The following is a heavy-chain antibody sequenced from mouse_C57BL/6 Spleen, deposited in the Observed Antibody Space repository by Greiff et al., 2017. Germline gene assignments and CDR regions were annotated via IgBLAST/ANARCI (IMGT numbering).Heavy chain of an antibody. J-gene: IGHJ3*01. V-gene: IGHV14-2*01. CDR1: GFNINDYY. CDR2: IDPEVGET. Sequence: EVQLQQPGAELVKPGASVKLSCTASGFNINDYYMHWVKQRTEQGLEWIGRIDPEVGETKYAPKFQGKGTITADTASNTAYLQLSRLTSEDTAVYYFAPDFYGSSRFAYWCHGGLVTVSA. CDR3: APDFYGSSRFAY. D-gene: IGHD1-1*01.